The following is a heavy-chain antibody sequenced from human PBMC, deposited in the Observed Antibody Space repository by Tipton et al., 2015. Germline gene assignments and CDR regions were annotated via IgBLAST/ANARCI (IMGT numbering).Heavy chain of an antibody. CDR2: IYYSGNT. D-gene: IGHD6-19*01. CDR3: ASAERYSSGWSRGWCDP. Sequence: TLSLTCTVSGGSINSTSYYWGWIRQPPGKGLEWIGFIYYSGNTYYNSSLKSRVAISLDTSKNQFSLKLSSVTAADTAVYYCASAERYSSGWSRGWCDPWGQGTLVTVPS. V-gene: IGHV4-39*07. J-gene: IGHJ5*02. CDR1: GGSINSTSYY.